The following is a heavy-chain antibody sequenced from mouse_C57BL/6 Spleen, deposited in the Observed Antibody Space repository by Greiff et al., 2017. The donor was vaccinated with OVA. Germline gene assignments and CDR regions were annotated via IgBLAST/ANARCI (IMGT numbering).Heavy chain of an antibody. CDR1: GYTFTSYW. Sequence: QVQLQQSGAELVKPGASVKMSCKASGYTFTSYWITWVKQRPGQGLEWIGDIYPGSGSTNYNEKFKSKATLTVDTSSSTAYMQLSSLTSEDSAVYYCARDHYYGSSFAYWGQGTLVTVSA. CDR2: IYPGSGST. CDR3: ARDHYYGSSFAY. V-gene: IGHV1-55*01. J-gene: IGHJ3*01. D-gene: IGHD1-1*01.